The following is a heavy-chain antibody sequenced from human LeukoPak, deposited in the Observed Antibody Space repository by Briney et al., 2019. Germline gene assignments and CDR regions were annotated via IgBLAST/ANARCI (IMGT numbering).Heavy chain of an antibody. D-gene: IGHD3-16*01. CDR3: ARDDSPYLGHYGMDV. Sequence: PGGSLRLSCAASGFTFSSYSMNWVRQAPGKGLEWVSSISSSSSYIYYADSVKGRFTISRDNAKNSLYLQMNSLRAEDTAVYYCARDDSPYLGHYGMDVWGQGTTVTVSS. CDR2: ISSSSSYI. V-gene: IGHV3-21*01. J-gene: IGHJ6*02. CDR1: GFTFSSYS.